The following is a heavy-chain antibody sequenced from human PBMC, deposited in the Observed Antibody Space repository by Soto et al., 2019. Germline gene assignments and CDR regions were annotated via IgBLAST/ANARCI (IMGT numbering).Heavy chain of an antibody. CDR1: GFTFSSYW. D-gene: IGHD2-15*01. V-gene: IGHV3-7*03. J-gene: IGHJ6*02. Sequence: PGGSLRLSCAASGFTFSSYWMSWVRQAPGKGLEWVANIKQDGSEKYYVDSEKGRFTISRDNAKNSLYLQMNSLRAEDTAVYYCARDPPKYCSGGSCYYYYGMDVWGQGTTVTVSS. CDR3: ARDPPKYCSGGSCYYYYGMDV. CDR2: IKQDGSEK.